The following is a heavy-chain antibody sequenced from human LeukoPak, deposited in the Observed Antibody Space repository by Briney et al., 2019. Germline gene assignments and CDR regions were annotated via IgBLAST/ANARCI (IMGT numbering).Heavy chain of an antibody. J-gene: IGHJ4*02. CDR1: GFTFNSYS. Sequence: KTGGSLRLSCAASGFTFNSYSMNWVRQAPGKGLGWVSSISGSSSYIYYADSVKGRFTISRDNAKNSLYLQMNSLRAEDTAVYYCARASHYDFWSGYSPDYWGQGTLATVSS. CDR3: ARASHYDFWSGYSPDY. D-gene: IGHD3-3*01. CDR2: ISGSSSYI. V-gene: IGHV3-21*01.